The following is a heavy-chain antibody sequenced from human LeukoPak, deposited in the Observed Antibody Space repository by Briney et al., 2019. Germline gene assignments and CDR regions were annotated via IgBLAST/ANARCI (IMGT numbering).Heavy chain of an antibody. V-gene: IGHV3-74*01. CDR1: GFSFSSYW. Sequence: GGSQRLSCAAAGFSFSSYWMQWVRQAAGKGLVWVSRINSDGSSTSYADSVKGRFTISRDNAKNTLYLQMNSLRAEDTAVYYCARDLVYYDSSGPGYWGQGTLVTVSS. D-gene: IGHD3-22*01. CDR2: INSDGSST. CDR3: ARDLVYYDSSGPGY. J-gene: IGHJ4*02.